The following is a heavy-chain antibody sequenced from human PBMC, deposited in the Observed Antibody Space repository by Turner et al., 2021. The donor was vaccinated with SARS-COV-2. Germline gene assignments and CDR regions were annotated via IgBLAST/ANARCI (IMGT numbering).Heavy chain of an antibody. CDR2: ITSSDT. Sequence: VQLVESGGGLVKPGGSLRLSCAASGFTFSSYSMNWVRQAPGKGLEGVSSITSSDTYHADSVKGRFTISRDNAKNSLYLQMNSLRAEDTAVYYCVRDKDSSDYYYWGQGTLVTVSS. CDR1: GFTFSSYS. CDR3: VRDKDSSDYYY. D-gene: IGHD3-22*01. V-gene: IGHV3-21*01. J-gene: IGHJ4*02.